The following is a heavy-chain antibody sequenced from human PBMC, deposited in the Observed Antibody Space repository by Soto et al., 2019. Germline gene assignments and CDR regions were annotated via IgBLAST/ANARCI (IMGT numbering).Heavy chain of an antibody. D-gene: IGHD2-2*02. CDR2: IYYSGST. J-gene: IGHJ3*02. V-gene: IGHV4-39*01. CDR1: GGSISSSSYY. CDR3: AGWGAIGDAFDI. Sequence: SSETLSLTCTVSGGSISSSSYYWGWIRQPPGKGLEWIGSIYYSGSTYYNPSLKSRVTISVDTSKNQFSLKLSSVTAADTAVYYCAGWGAIGDAFDIWGQGTMVTVSS.